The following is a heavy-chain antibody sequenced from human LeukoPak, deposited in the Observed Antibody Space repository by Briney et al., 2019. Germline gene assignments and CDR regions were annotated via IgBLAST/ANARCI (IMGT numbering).Heavy chain of an antibody. V-gene: IGHV3-7*03. CDR1: GFTFSSFW. Sequence: PGVSLRLSCAASGFTFSSFWMSWVRQAPGKGLAWVANIKQDGSEKYFVDSVKGRFTISRDNAKNSLYLQMSSLRAEDTAVYYCARGGSRHPSPEDYWGRGTLVTVSS. D-gene: IGHD1-1*01. CDR2: IKQDGSEK. J-gene: IGHJ4*02. CDR3: ARGGSRHPSPEDY.